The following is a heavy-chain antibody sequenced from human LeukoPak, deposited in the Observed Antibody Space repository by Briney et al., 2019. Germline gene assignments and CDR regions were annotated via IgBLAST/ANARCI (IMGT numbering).Heavy chain of an antibody. V-gene: IGHV1-18*01. CDR1: GYSFTSSG. D-gene: IGHD6-13*01. J-gene: IGHJ4*02. CDR3: ARGSMASAGGYYFDY. CDR2: ISAYNGNT. Sequence: ASVKVSCKASGYSFTSSGFSWVRQAPGHGLEWMGWISAYNGNTNYAQNLQGRVTMTTDTSTSTAYMELRSLRSDDTAVYYCARGSMASAGGYYFDYWGQGILVTVSS.